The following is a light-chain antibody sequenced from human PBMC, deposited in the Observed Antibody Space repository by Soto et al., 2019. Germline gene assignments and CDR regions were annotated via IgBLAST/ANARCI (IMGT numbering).Light chain of an antibody. J-gene: IGKJ2*01. CDR2: DAS. CDR3: QQYGSYSSFT. V-gene: IGKV1-5*01. CDR1: QSISSW. Sequence: DIQMTQSPSTLSASVGDRVTITCRASQSISSWLAWYQQKPGKAPKVLIYDASSLESGVPSRFSGSGSGTEFTLIISSLQPDDSATYYCQQYGSYSSFTFGQGTKLEIK.